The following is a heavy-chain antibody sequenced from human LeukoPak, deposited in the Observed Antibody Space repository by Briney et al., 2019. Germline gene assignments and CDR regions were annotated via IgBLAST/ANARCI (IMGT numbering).Heavy chain of an antibody. V-gene: IGHV3-30*02. J-gene: IGHJ3*02. CDR3: AKDMGRRIFGVAYDAFHI. CDR2: MRNDGSQI. D-gene: IGHD3-3*01. CDR1: GFTFSNYD. Sequence: QPGGSLRLSCTASGFTFSNYDMHWVRQAPGKGLEWVASMRNDGSQIYHADSVKGRFTISRDNSKNTLYLQMNSLRVENTAIYYCAKDMGRRIFGVAYDAFHIWGQGTMVTVSS.